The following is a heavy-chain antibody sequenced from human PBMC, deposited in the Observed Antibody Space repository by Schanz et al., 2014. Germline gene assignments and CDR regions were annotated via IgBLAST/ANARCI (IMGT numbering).Heavy chain of an antibody. CDR2: ISYDGSNK. CDR3: ASWDEYTYGDGRYFYYGMDV. D-gene: IGHD4-17*01. J-gene: IGHJ6*02. V-gene: IGHV3-30*19. CDR1: GFTFSSYG. Sequence: KLVESGGGVVQPGRSLRLSCAASGFTFSSYGMHWVRQAPGKGLEWVALISYDGSNKYYTDSVKGRFTISRDNSKNTLYLQMNSLRAEDTAVYYCASWDEYTYGDGRYFYYGMDVWGQGTTVTVSS.